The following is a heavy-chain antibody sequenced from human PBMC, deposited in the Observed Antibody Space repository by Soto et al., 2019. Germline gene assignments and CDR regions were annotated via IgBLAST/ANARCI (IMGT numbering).Heavy chain of an antibody. CDR1: GFTFSSYA. D-gene: IGHD2-2*01. Sequence: PGGSLRLSCAASGFTFSSYAMSWVRQAPGKGLEWVSAISGSGGSTYYADSVKGRFTISRDNSKNTLYLQMNSLRAEDTAVYYCAKVLGKLGYCSSTSCPSDYYYYYGMDVWGQGTTVTVSS. CDR3: AKVLGKLGYCSSTSCPSDYYYYYGMDV. CDR2: ISGSGGST. V-gene: IGHV3-23*01. J-gene: IGHJ6*02.